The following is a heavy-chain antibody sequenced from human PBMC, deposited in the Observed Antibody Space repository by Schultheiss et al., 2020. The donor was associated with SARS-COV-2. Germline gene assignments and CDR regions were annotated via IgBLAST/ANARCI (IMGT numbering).Heavy chain of an antibody. CDR1: GFTFSSYG. CDR2: ISSSGSTI. Sequence: GGSLRLSCAASGFTFSSYGMHWVRQAPGKGLEWVSHISSSGSTIYYADSVKGRFTISRDNAKNSLYLQMNSLRAEDTAVYYCARDVDSSSWWVYFDYWGQGTLVTVSS. D-gene: IGHD6-13*01. V-gene: IGHV3-48*04. J-gene: IGHJ4*02. CDR3: ARDVDSSSWWVYFDY.